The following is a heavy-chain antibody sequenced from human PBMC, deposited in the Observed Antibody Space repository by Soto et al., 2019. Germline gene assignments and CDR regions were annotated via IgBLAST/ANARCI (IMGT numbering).Heavy chain of an antibody. V-gene: IGHV3-23*01. CDR2: ISGSGGST. Sequence: PGGSLRLSCVASGFIFSNYGMSWVRQAPGKGLEWVSAISGSGGSTYYAAPVTGRFSISRDDSKNTLYLQMNSLKIEDTAVYFCTTRLYHWGQGTLVTVSS. J-gene: IGHJ5*02. CDR1: GFIFSNYG. CDR3: TTRLYH.